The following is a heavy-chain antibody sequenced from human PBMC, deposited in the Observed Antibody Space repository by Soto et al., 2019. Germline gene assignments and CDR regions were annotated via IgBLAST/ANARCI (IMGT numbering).Heavy chain of an antibody. J-gene: IGHJ6*02. CDR2: ISSNGGST. Sequence: PGGSLRLSCSASGFTFSSYAMHWVRQAPGKGLEYVSAISSNGGSTYYADSVKGRFTISRDNSKNTLYLQMSSLRAEDTAVYYCVKVMTAMADYYYDGMDVWGQGTTVTVSS. V-gene: IGHV3-64D*08. CDR3: VKVMTAMADYYYDGMDV. CDR1: GFTFSSYA. D-gene: IGHD5-18*01.